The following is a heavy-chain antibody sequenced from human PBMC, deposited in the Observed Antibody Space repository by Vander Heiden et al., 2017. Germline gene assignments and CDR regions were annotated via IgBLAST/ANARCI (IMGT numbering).Heavy chain of an antibody. V-gene: IGHV3-33*06. CDR1: GSTFRRQC. CDR3: AKDPGMGPASSFYYYYGMDV. J-gene: IGHJ6*02. CDR2: IWYDGSNK. Sequence: QVQLVDSGGRVVQPGRSLRLSCAPSGSTFRRQCRLGVHQAPGKGLEWVAVIWYDGSNKNYADSVKGRFTISRDNSKNTLYLQMNSLRAEDTAVYYCAKDPGMGPASSFYYYYGMDVWGQGTTVTVSS. D-gene: IGHD2-2*01.